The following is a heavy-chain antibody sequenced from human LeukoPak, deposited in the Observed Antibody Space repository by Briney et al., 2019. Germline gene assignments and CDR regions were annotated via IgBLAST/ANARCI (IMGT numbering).Heavy chain of an antibody. Sequence: ASVKVSCKASGYTFTSYGISWVRQAPGQGLEWMGWISAYNGNTNYAQKLQGRVTMTTDTSTSTAYMELSRLRSDDTAVYYCARGGYSYGPLYNWFDPWGQGTLVTVSS. V-gene: IGHV1-18*01. CDR1: GYTFTSYG. J-gene: IGHJ5*02. CDR2: ISAYNGNT. CDR3: ARGGYSYGPLYNWFDP. D-gene: IGHD5-18*01.